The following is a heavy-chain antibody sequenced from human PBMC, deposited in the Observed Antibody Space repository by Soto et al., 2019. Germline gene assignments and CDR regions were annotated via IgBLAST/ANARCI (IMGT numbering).Heavy chain of an antibody. J-gene: IGHJ6*02. D-gene: IGHD6-13*01. CDR2: IIPIFGTA. CDR1: GGTFSSYT. Sequence: SVKVSCKASGGTFSSYTISWVRQAPGQGLEWMGGIIPIFGTANYAQKFQGRVTITADESTSTAYMELSSLRSEDTAVYYCAREEKAAAHRVYGRDVGGQGTTVTVSS. CDR3: AREEKAAAHRVYGRDV. V-gene: IGHV1-69*13.